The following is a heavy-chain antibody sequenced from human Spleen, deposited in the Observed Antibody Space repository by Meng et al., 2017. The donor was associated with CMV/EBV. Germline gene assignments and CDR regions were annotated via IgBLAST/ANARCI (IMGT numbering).Heavy chain of an antibody. Sequence: ASVKVSCKASGYTFTSYYMHWVRQAPGQGLEWMGWISAYNGNTNYAQKLQGRVTMTTDTSTSTAYMELRSLRSDDTAVYYCARDPHIVVVPAAYYYYYGMDVWGQGTTVTVSS. D-gene: IGHD2-2*01. V-gene: IGHV1-18*04. CDR3: ARDPHIVVVPAAYYYYYGMDV. CDR2: ISAYNGNT. CDR1: GYTFTSYY. J-gene: IGHJ6*02.